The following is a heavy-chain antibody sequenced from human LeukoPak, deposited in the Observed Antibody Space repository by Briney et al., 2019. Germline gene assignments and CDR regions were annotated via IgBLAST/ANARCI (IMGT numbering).Heavy chain of an antibody. CDR2: IRYDGNNK. CDR3: AKDPHYFGSGSYYDYFDY. V-gene: IGHV3-30*02. D-gene: IGHD3-10*01. Sequence: GGSLRPSCAASGFTFSNYGMHWVRQAPGKGLEWVAFIRYDGNNKYYANSVKGRFTISRDNSKITLYLQMNSLRDEDTAVYYCAKDPHYFGSGSYYDYFDYWGQGTLVTVSS. J-gene: IGHJ4*02. CDR1: GFTFSNYG.